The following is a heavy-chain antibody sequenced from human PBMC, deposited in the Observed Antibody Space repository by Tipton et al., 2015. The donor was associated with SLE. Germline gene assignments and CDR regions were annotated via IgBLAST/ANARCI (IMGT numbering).Heavy chain of an antibody. J-gene: IGHJ4*02. Sequence: TLSLTCIVSGGSIKNHYWSWIRQAPGMGLEWIGYIYYSGGTNYNPSLKSRVTMSVDTSKNQFSLKLTSLTAADTALYYCARNKAVAGTVIEYWGPGTLVTASS. D-gene: IGHD6-19*01. CDR3: ARNKAVAGTVIEY. V-gene: IGHV4-59*11. CDR2: IYYSGGT. CDR1: GGSIKNHY.